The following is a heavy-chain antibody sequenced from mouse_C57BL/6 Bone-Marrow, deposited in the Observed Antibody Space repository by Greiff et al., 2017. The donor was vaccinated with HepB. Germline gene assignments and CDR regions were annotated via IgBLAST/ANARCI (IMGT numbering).Heavy chain of an antibody. V-gene: IGHV5-9-1*02. D-gene: IGHD2-3*01. CDR3: TRDYDGYWAY. J-gene: IGHJ3*01. CDR2: ISSGGDYI. CDR1: GFTFSSYA. Sequence: EVKLMESGEGLVKPGGSLKLSCAASGFTFSSYAMSWVRQTPEKRLEWVAYISSGGDYIYYADTVKGRFTISRDNARNTLYLQMRSLKSEATAMYYCTRDYDGYWAYWGQGTLVTVSA.